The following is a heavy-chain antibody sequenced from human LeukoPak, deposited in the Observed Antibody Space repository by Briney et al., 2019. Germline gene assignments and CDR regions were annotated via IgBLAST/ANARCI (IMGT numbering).Heavy chain of an antibody. V-gene: IGHV5-51*01. D-gene: IGHD3-10*01. CDR3: AGQGFGDFPNAFDI. CDR1: GYSFTNYW. Sequence: GESLKISCKGSGYSFTNYWIGWVRQMPGKGLEWMGNIYPGDSDTRYSPSFQGQVTISADKSITTAYLQWSSLKASDIAIYYCAGQGFGDFPNAFDIWGQGTVVTVSS. J-gene: IGHJ3*02. CDR2: IYPGDSDT.